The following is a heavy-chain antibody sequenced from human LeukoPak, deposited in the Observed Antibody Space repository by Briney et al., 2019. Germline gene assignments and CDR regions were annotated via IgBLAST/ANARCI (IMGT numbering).Heavy chain of an antibody. D-gene: IGHD6-13*01. J-gene: IGHJ4*02. Sequence: SETLSLTCAVYGGSFSGYCWSWIRQPPGKGLEWIGEINHSGSTNYNPSLKRRVTISVDTSKNQFSLKLSSVTAADTAVYYCARGRGMAYWGQGTLVTVSS. CDR2: INHSGST. CDR1: GGSFSGYC. V-gene: IGHV4-34*01. CDR3: ARGRGMAY.